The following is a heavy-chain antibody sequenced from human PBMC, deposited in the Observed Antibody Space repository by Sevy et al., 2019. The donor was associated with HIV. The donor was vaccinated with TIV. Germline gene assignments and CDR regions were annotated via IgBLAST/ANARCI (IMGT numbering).Heavy chain of an antibody. CDR1: GYTFTSYG. CDR3: ASTPYYYYGMDV. CDR2: ISAYNGNT. Sequence: ASVKVSCKASGYTFTSYGISWVRQAPGQGLEWMGWISAYNGNTNYAQKLQGRVTVTTDTSTSTAYMELRSLRSDDTAVYYCASTPYYYYGMDVWGQGTTVTVSS. J-gene: IGHJ6*02. V-gene: IGHV1-18*04.